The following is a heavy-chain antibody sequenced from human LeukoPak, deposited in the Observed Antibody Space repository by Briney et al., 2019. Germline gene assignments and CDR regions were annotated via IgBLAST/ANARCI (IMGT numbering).Heavy chain of an antibody. D-gene: IGHD3-10*01. CDR2: INHSGST. CDR1: GGSFSGYY. J-gene: IGHJ4*02. V-gene: IGHV4-34*01. Sequence: PSETLSLTCTVYGGSFSGYYWSWIRQPPGKGLEWIGEINHSGSTNYNPSLKSRVTISVDTSKNQFSLKLSSVTAADTAVCYCARGYGPGSYYHYWGQGTLVTVSS. CDR3: ARGYGPGSYYHY.